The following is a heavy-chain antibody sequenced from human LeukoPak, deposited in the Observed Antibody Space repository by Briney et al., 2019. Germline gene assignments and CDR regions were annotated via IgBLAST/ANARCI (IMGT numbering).Heavy chain of an antibody. CDR2: VYYGGST. J-gene: IGHJ6*03. D-gene: IGHD3-16*01. CDR3: ARVMGDLASLYHMDV. CDR1: GGSISGPY. Sequence: TASETLSLTCTVSGGSISGPYWSWVRQPPGKGLEWIGDVYYGGSTHQNPSLKSRVTISVDTSKNQFSLKLRSVTAADTAVYYCARVMGDLASLYHMDVWGKGTTVTVSS. V-gene: IGHV4-59*11.